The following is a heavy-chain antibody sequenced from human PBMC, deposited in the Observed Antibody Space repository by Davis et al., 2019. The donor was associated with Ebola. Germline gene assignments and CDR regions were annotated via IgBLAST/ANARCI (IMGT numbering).Heavy chain of an antibody. CDR3: ARDGGRGVVPAAIDLDY. J-gene: IGHJ4*02. V-gene: IGHV3-7*03. CDR1: GFTFSSYW. CDR2: IKQDGSEK. Sequence: GESLKISCAASGFTFSSYWMSWVRQAPGKGLEWVANIKQDGSEKYYVDSVKGRFTISRDNAKNSLYLQMNSLRAEDTAVYYCARDGGRGVVPAAIDLDYWGQGTLVTVSS. D-gene: IGHD2-2*01.